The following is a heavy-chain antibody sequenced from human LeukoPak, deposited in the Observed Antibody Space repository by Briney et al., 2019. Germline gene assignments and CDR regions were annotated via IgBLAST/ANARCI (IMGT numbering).Heavy chain of an antibody. D-gene: IGHD4-23*01. CDR3: ARGSGGNSDY. V-gene: IGHV3-48*02. Sequence: GGSLRLSCAASGFTFSSYSMNWVRQAPGKGLEWVSFISTTSSDIYYADSVKGRFTIFRDNVKNLLYLQMNSLRDEDTAVYYCARGSGGNSDYWGQGTLVTVSS. CDR1: GFTFSSYS. J-gene: IGHJ4*02. CDR2: ISTTSSDI.